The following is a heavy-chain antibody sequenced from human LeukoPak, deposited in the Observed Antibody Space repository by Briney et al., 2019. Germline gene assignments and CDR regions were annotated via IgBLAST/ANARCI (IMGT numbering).Heavy chain of an antibody. J-gene: IGHJ4*02. CDR3: ARAPYYYDSSGYFSGWYFDY. Sequence: SVKVSCKASGGTFSSYAISWVRQAPGQGLEWMGGIIPIFGTANYAQKFQGRVAITADESTSTAYMELSSLRSEDTAVYYCARAPYYYDSSGYFSGWYFDYWGQGTLVTVSS. V-gene: IGHV1-69*13. CDR2: IIPIFGTA. D-gene: IGHD3-22*01. CDR1: GGTFSSYA.